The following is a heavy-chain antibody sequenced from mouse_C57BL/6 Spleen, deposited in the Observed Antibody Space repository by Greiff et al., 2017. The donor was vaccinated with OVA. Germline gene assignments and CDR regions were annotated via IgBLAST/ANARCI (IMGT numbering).Heavy chain of an antibody. CDR1: GFTFSDYY. Sequence: EVMLVESGGGLVQPGGSLKLSCAASGFTFSDYYMYWVRQTPEKRLEWVAYLSNGGGSTYYPDTVKGRFTISRDNAKNTLYLQMSRRKSEDTAMYYCARQTGRGYFDVWGTGTTVTVSS. CDR3: ARQTGRGYFDV. CDR2: LSNGGGST. J-gene: IGHJ1*03. D-gene: IGHD4-1*01. V-gene: IGHV5-12*01.